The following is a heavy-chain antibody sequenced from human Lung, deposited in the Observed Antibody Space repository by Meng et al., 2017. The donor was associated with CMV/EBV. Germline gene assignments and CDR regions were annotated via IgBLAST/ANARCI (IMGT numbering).Heavy chain of an antibody. V-gene: IGHV3-7*01. CDR3: ARDVPLVRGTGLYDH. D-gene: IGHD1-26*01. J-gene: IGHJ5*02. CDR2: INQDGTVK. Sequence: GGSXRLXXAASGFTFSTYWMSWVRQAPGKGLEWVANINQDGTVKYCVGSVKGRFTISRDSAKNSLYLQMNSLRAEDTAVYYCARDVPLVRGTGLYDHWGQGXVVTVSS. CDR1: GFTFSTYW.